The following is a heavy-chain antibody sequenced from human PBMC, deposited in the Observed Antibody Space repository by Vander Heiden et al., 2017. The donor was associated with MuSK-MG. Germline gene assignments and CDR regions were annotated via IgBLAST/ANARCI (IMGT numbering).Heavy chain of an antibody. D-gene: IGHD2-21*02. CDR1: GGSISSSSFY. V-gene: IGHV4-39*01. J-gene: IGHJ3*02. CDR3: ARLGLPSDPRSAFDI. CDR2: IYYSGTS. Sequence: QLQLQESGPGLVKPSETLSLTCTVSGGSISSSSFYWAWIRQPPGKGLEWIGCIYYSGTSYYNPSLKSRVTISVDTSKNQFSLKLTSVTAADTAVYYCARLGLPSDPRSAFDIWGQGTMVTVSS.